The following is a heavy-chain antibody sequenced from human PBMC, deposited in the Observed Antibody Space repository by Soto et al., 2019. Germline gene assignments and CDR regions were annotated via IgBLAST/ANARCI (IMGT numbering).Heavy chain of an antibody. V-gene: IGHV3-64D*06. D-gene: IGHD3-22*01. CDR2: ISTNGGST. CDR3: VKGEYYYDSSGYYPFDY. Sequence: GGSLRLSCSASGFTFSSYAMRWVRQDPGKGLEYVSSISTNGGSTHYADSVRGRFTISRDNSKNTQYLQMSSLRADDTAVYYCVKGEYYYDSSGYYPFDYWGQGTLVTVSS. J-gene: IGHJ4*02. CDR1: GFTFSSYA.